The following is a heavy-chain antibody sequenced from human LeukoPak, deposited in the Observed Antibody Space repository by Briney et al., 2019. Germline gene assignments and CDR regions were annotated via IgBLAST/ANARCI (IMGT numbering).Heavy chain of an antibody. D-gene: IGHD6-19*01. Sequence: SETLSLTCTVSGGSISSYYWSWIRQPPGTGLEWIGYIYYSGSTNYNPSLKSRVTISVDTSKNQFSLKLSSVTAADTAVYYCARVGSSGWYYMDVWGKGTTVTVSS. CDR1: GGSISSYY. J-gene: IGHJ6*03. CDR2: IYYSGST. V-gene: IGHV4-59*01. CDR3: ARVGSSGWYYMDV.